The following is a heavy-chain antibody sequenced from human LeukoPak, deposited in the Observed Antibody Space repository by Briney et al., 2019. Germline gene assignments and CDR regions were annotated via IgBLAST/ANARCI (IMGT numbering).Heavy chain of an antibody. CDR3: ARVPPYSSGWYRFDY. CDR2: IWYDGSNK. D-gene: IGHD6-19*01. CDR1: GFTFSSYG. V-gene: IGHV3-33*01. Sequence: GGSLRLSCAASGFTFSSYGMHWVRQAPGKGLEWVAVIWYDGSNKYYADSVKGRFTISRDNFKNTLYLQMNSLRAEDTAVYYCARVPPYSSGWYRFDYWGQGTLVTVSS. J-gene: IGHJ4*02.